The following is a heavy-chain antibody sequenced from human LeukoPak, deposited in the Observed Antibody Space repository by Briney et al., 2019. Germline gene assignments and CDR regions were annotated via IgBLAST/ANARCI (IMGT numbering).Heavy chain of an antibody. CDR2: IYPGDSDT. D-gene: IGHD6-6*01. Sequence: GESLKISFKGSGYSFTSYWIGWVRQMPGKGLEWMGIIYPGDSDTSYSPSFQGQVTISADKSINTAYLHWSSLKASDTAIYFCARRSSIATRLFDYWGQGTLVTVSS. J-gene: IGHJ4*02. CDR1: GYSFTSYW. V-gene: IGHV5-51*01. CDR3: ARRSSIATRLFDY.